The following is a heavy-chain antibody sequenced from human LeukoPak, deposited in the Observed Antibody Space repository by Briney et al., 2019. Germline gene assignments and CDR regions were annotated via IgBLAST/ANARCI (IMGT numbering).Heavy chain of an antibody. V-gene: IGHV1-2*02. J-gene: IGHJ4*02. CDR2: INPNSGGT. D-gene: IGHD3-16*01. CDR3: ARGAYDYVWGRPVDY. CDR1: GYTFTGYY. Sequence: GASVKVSCKASGYTFTGYYMHWVRQAPGQGLEWMGWINPNSGGTNYAQKFQGRVTMTRDTSISTAYMEPSRLRSDDTAVYYCARGAYDYVWGRPVDYWGQGTLVTVSS.